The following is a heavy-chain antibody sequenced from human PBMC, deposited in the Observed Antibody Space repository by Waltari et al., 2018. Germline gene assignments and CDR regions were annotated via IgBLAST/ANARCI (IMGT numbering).Heavy chain of an antibody. D-gene: IGHD3-22*01. CDR3: ALVQWERITMISYAFDI. Sequence: EVQLVESGGGLVQPGGSLRLSCEASGFTFSSYAMHWVRQAPGKGLEYVSAISSNGGSTYYANSVKGRFTISRDNSKNTLYLQMGSLRAEDMAVYYCALVQWERITMISYAFDIWGQGTTVTLSS. CDR2: ISSNGGST. CDR1: GFTFSSYA. V-gene: IGHV3-64*01. J-gene: IGHJ3*02.